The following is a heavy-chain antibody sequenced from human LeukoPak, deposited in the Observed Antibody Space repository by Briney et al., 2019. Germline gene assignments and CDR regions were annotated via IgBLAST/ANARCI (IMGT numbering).Heavy chain of an antibody. V-gene: IGHV4-30-2*01. Sequence: SETLSLTCTVSGGSISSGGYYWSWIRQPPGKGLEWIGYIYHSGSTYYNPSLKSRVTMSVDTSKNQFSLKLNSVTAADTAVYYCARTRSYYMDVWAKGTTVTVSS. CDR1: GGSISSGGYY. J-gene: IGHJ6*03. CDR3: ARTRSYYMDV. CDR2: IYHSGST. D-gene: IGHD6-19*01.